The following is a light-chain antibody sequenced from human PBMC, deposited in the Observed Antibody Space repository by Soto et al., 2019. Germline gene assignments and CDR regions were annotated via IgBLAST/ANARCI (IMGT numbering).Light chain of an antibody. V-gene: IGKV3-20*01. Sequence: EIVVTQAPATLSLSPGERVTPSCRASQSVSSSYLAWYQRRPGQAPRLLIYGASSRATGIPDRFSGSGSGTDFTLTISRLEPEDFAVYYCQQYGTSPLITFGQGTRLEIK. CDR3: QQYGTSPLIT. CDR1: QSVSSSY. CDR2: GAS. J-gene: IGKJ5*01.